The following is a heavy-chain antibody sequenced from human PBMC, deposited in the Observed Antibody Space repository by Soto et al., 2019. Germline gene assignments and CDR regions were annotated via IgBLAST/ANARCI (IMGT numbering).Heavy chain of an antibody. V-gene: IGHV4-59*01. J-gene: IGHJ4*02. CDR1: GGSISSYY. CDR3: ARVMTTLSLRNGELLVAMAPDY. Sequence: SETLSLTCTVSGGSISSYYWSWIRQPPGRGLEWIGNIYYSGSTNYNPSLKSRVTISVDTSKNQFSLKLSSVTAADTAVYYCARVMTTLSLRNGELLVAMAPDYWGQGTLVTVSS. CDR2: IYYSGST. D-gene: IGHD1-26*01.